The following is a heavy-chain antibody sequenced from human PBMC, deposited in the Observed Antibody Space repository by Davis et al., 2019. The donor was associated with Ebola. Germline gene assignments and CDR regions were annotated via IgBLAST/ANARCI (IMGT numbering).Heavy chain of an antibody. D-gene: IGHD4-17*01. CDR2: IYRDERT. V-gene: IGHV3-53*01. CDR3: ARHVNGDFWYFDL. CDR1: GFIVSDKY. Sequence: GGSLRLSCAASGFIVSDKYMSWVRQAPGKGLEWVSVIYRDERTYYADSVKGRFTVSSDNSENMLYLQMSTLRAEDTAVYYCARHVNGDFWYFDLWGRCTRVTDSS. J-gene: IGHJ2*01.